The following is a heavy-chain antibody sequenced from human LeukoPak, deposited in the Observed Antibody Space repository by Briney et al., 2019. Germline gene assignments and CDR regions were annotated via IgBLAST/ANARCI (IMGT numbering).Heavy chain of an antibody. CDR1: GFSFSSFW. CDR2: INSDGTTT. CDR3: ARGGYGAHMG. D-gene: IGHD4-17*01. J-gene: IGHJ4*02. Sequence: GGSPRLSCAASGFSFSSFWMHWVRQVPGKGLVWVSGINSDGTTTGYADSVKGRFTISRDNAKNTVSLQMSSLRAEDTALYYCARGGYGAHMGWGQGALVTVSS. V-gene: IGHV3-74*01.